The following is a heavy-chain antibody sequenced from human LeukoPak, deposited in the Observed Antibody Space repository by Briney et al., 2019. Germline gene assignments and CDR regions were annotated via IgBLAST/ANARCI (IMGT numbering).Heavy chain of an antibody. V-gene: IGHV3-30*03. J-gene: IGHJ6*02. CDR2: ISYDGSDK. CDR3: ARDPRLLHYGMDV. Sequence: PGKPLRLSCAASGFTFSSYGMHWVRQAPGKGLEWVAAISYDGSDKYYTDSVKGRFTISRVNSENTLYLQMNSLRAEDTAVYYCARDPRLLHYGMDVWGQGTTVTVSS. CDR1: GFTFSSYG. D-gene: IGHD3-22*01.